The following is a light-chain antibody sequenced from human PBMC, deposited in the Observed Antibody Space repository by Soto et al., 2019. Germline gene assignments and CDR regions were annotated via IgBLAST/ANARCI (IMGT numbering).Light chain of an antibody. J-gene: IGKJ4*01. CDR3: HQYAMSPLT. CDR1: QSVGNNY. CDR2: HAS. Sequence: EIVLTQSPGTLSLSPGERATLSCRASQSVGNNYLGWYQQKPGQPPRLLVFHASTRAAGIPDRFSGGGSGADFTLVISRLEPVDFAVYFCHQYAMSPLTFGGGTKVEIK. V-gene: IGKV3-20*01.